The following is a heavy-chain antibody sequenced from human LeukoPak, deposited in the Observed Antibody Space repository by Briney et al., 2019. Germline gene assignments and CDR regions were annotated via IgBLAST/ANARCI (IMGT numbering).Heavy chain of an antibody. CDR3: ARDGYSSGWYGPDAFDI. J-gene: IGHJ3*02. CDR2: INPNSGGT. CDR1: GYTFTGYY. Sequence: GASVKVSCKASGYTFTGYYMHWVRQAPGQGLEWMGWINPNSGGTNYAQKFQGRVTMTRDTSISTAYMELSRLRSDDTAVYYCARDGYSSGWYGPDAFDIWGQGTMVTVSS. D-gene: IGHD6-19*01. V-gene: IGHV1-2*02.